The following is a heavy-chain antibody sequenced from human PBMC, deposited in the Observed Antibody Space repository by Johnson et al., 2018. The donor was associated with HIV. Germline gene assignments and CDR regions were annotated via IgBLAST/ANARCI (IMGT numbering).Heavy chain of an antibody. D-gene: IGHD6-13*01. CDR1: GFTFDDYA. J-gene: IGHJ3*02. CDR2: ISWNSGSI. V-gene: IGHV3-9*01. CDR3: AGYSSSWYDAFDI. Sequence: EVQLVESGGGLVQPGRSLRLSCAASGFTFDDYAMHWVRQAPGKGLEWVSGISWNSGSIGYADSVKGRFTISRDNAKNSLYLQMNSLRAEDTALYYCAGYSSSWYDAFDIWGQGTMVTVS.